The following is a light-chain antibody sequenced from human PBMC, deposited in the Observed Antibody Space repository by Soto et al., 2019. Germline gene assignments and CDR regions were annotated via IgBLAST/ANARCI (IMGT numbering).Light chain of an antibody. J-gene: IGKJ4*01. CDR1: QAISNY. CDR3: QQLNSYPLT. Sequence: DIQLTQSPSSLSASVGDRVTIACRASQAISNYVAWYQQKPGKAPKLLIYAASTLQSGVPSRFSGSGSGTDFTLTISSLQPEDFATYYCQQLNSYPLTFGGGTKVDIK. V-gene: IGKV1-9*01. CDR2: AAS.